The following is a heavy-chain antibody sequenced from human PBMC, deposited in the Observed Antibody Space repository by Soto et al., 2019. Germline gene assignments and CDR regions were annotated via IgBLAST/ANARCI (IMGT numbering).Heavy chain of an antibody. CDR3: AIVTTVTTGYYYYGMDV. V-gene: IGHV5-51*01. CDR1: GYSFTSYW. CDR2: LYPGASDT. Sequence: GESLKISCKGSGYSFTSYWIGWVRQMPGKGLEWMGILYPGASDTRYRPSFQGQVTISADKSISTAYLQWSSLKASDTAMYYCAIVTTVTTGYYYYGMDVWGQGTTVPVSS. J-gene: IGHJ6*02. D-gene: IGHD4-17*01.